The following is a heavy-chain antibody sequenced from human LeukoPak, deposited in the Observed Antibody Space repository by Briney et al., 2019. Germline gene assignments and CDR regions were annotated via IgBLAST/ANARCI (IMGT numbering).Heavy chain of an antibody. CDR3: ARDPTGYSSGWYDY. D-gene: IGHD6-19*01. J-gene: IGHJ4*02. CDR2: ISAYNGNT. Sequence: ASVKVSCKASGYTFTSYGISWVRQAPGQGLERMGWISAYNGNTNYAQKLQGRVTMTTDTSTSTAYKELRSLRSDDTAVYYCARDPTGYSSGWYDYWGQGTLVTVSS. CDR1: GYTFTSYG. V-gene: IGHV1-18*01.